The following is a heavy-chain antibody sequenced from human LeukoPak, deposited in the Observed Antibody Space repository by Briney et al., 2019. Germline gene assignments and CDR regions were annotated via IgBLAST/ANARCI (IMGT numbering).Heavy chain of an antibody. CDR2: ISSGGDIK. CDR3: ARDYRSGAPDFLDS. Sequence: GGSLRLSCAASGFTFTTYDMHWVRQAPGQGLEWVAVISSGGDIKIYADSVKGRFTISRDNSQNTLFLEMNSLRVDDTAVYYCARDYRSGAPDFLDSWGQGTLVTVSS. V-gene: IGHV3-30-3*01. J-gene: IGHJ4*02. D-gene: IGHD1-14*01. CDR1: GFTFTTYD.